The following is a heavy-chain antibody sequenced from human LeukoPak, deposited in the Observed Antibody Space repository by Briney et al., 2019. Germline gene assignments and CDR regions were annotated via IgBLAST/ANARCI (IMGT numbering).Heavy chain of an antibody. J-gene: IGHJ3*02. D-gene: IGHD3-3*01. CDR1: GFTFSDYY. Sequence: PGGSLRLSCAASGFTFSDYYMSWIRQAPGKGLEWVSYISSSGSTIYYADSVKGRFTISRDNAKNSLYLQMNSLRAEDTAVYYCARDGRKRITIFGVVIRGRQIYDAFDIWGQGTVVTVSS. CDR3: ARDGRKRITIFGVVIRGRQIYDAFDI. V-gene: IGHV3-11*04. CDR2: ISSSGSTI.